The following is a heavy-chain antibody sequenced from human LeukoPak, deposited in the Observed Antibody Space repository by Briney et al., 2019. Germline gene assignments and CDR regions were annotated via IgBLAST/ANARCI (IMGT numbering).Heavy chain of an antibody. J-gene: IGHJ4*02. Sequence: SETLSLTCTVSGDSISSSSYYWGWIRQPPGKGLEWIGSIYYSGSTYYNPSLKSRVTISVDTSKNQVSLQMTSVTAADTAMYYCARSELNDYFKYWGQGILVTVST. V-gene: IGHV4-39*07. CDR1: GDSISSSSYY. D-gene: IGHD1-7*01. CDR2: IYYSGST. CDR3: ARSELNDYFKY.